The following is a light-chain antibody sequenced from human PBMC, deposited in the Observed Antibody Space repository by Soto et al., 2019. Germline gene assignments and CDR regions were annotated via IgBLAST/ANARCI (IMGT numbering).Light chain of an antibody. CDR3: CSYAGSNTLA. CDR2: DVS. Sequence: QSALTQPRSVSGSPGQSITISCSGTIRDIGGYNFISWYQQHPGAAPKIIIYDVSKRPSGVPDRISGSTSGNTASLTISGLQAEDDAFYYCCSYAGSNTLAFGGGTKVTVL. V-gene: IGLV2-11*01. CDR1: IRDIGGYNF. J-gene: IGLJ2*01.